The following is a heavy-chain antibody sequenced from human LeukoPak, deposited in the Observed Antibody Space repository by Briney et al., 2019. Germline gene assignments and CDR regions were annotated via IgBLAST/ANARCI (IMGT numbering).Heavy chain of an antibody. CDR1: GFTFSSYG. Sequence: PGGSLRLSCAASGFTFSSYGMHWVRQAPGKGLEWVAFIRYDGSNKYYADSVKGRFTISRDNSKNTLYLQMNSLRAEDTAVYYCAKAASSSMPNWRLAPAYYFDYWGQGTLVTVSS. V-gene: IGHV3-30*02. J-gene: IGHJ4*02. CDR2: IRYDGSNK. CDR3: AKAASSSMPNWRLAPAYYFDY. D-gene: IGHD6-6*01.